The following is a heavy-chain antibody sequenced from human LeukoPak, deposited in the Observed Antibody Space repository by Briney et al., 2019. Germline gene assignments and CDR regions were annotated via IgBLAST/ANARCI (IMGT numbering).Heavy chain of an antibody. CDR3: AKDGGAAGTFDY. J-gene: IGHJ4*02. Sequence: GRSLRLSCAASGFIFSSYAMQWVRQAPGRGLEWVAVTSSDGNSNFYSNSVRGRFTISRDNSKNTVYLQMNTLKGEDTAVYYCAKDGGAAGTFDYWGQGTLVTVSS. CDR1: GFIFSSYA. D-gene: IGHD6-13*01. CDR2: TSSDGNSN. V-gene: IGHV3-30*18.